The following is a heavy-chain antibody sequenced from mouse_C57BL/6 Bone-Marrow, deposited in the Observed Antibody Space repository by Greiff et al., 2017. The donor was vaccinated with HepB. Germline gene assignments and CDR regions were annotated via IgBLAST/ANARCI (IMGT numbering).Heavy chain of an antibody. J-gene: IGHJ3*01. D-gene: IGHD2-1*01. CDR1: GYTFTSYW. CDR2: IYPGISVT. Sequence: VQLQQPGTVLARPGASVKLSCKTSGYTFTSYWMHWVKQRPGQGLEWLGAIYPGISVTSYNQKFKGKAKLTAVTSASTAYLELSSLTNENSAVYYCTSDLLWSFAYWGQGTLVTVSA. CDR3: TSDLLWSFAY. V-gene: IGHV1-5*01.